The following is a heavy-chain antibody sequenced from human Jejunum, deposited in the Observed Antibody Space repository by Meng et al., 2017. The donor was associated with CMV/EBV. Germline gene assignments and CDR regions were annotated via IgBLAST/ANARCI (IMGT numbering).Heavy chain of an antibody. CDR2: VYCSGSA. V-gene: IGHV4-59*11. J-gene: IGHJ4*02. CDR3: ARGLGHASNNSHDY. D-gene: IGHD1-1*01. Sequence: VCGESMRSHYWSWIRQPPGKGLKWMGHVYCSGSATYSPSLRSRVSISLDMSKNQFSLKLRSVTAADTAMYFCARGLGHASNNSHDYWGQGTLVTVSS. CDR1: GESMRSHY.